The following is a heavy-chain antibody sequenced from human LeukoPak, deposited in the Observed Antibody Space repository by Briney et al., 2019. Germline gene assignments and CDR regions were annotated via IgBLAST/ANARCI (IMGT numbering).Heavy chain of an antibody. CDR3: ARVNDYYYDSSGYYPDFDY. CDR2: ISAYNGNT. J-gene: IGHJ4*02. CDR1: GYTFTSYG. V-gene: IGHV1-18*01. Sequence: ASVKVSCKASGYTFTSYGISWVRQAPGQGLEWMGWISAYNGNTNYAQKLQGRVTMTTDTSKSTAYLELRSLRSDDTAVYYCARVNDYYYDSSGYYPDFDYWGQGTLVTVSS. D-gene: IGHD3-22*01.